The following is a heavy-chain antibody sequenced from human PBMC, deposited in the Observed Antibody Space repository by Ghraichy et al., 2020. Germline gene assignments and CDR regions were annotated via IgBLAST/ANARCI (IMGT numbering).Heavy chain of an antibody. CDR1: GFTFSSYW. CDR2: INSDGSST. D-gene: IGHD6-6*01. J-gene: IGHJ6*02. V-gene: IGHV3-74*01. Sequence: GGSLRLSCAASGFTFSSYWMHWVRQAPGKGLVWVSRINSDGSSTSYADSVKGRFTISRDNAKNTLYLQMNSLRAEDTAVYYCARAIAARPPFYYGMDVWGQGTTVTVSS. CDR3: ARAIAARPPFYYGMDV.